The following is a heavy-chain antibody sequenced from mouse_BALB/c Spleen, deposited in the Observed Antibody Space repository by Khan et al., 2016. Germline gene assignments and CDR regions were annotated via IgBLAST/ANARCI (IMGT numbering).Heavy chain of an antibody. D-gene: IGHD2-2*01. CDR3: ARPHFGFDEGYYFDY. J-gene: IGHJ2*01. CDR1: GYPFTGYY. CDR2: ISCYNGAT. V-gene: IGHV1S34*01. Sequence: LVKTGASVKISCKASGYPFTGYYMHWVRQSHGKSLEWIGYISCYNGATRYNQKFKDQATLTVDTSSSTAYMHFNSLTSEDSAVYYCARPHFGFDEGYYFDYWGQGTTLTVSS.